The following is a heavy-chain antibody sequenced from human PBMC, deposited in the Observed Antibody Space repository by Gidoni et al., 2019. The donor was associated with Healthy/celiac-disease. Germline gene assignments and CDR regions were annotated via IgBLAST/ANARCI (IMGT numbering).Heavy chain of an antibody. CDR1: GGSFSGYY. CDR2: INHSGST. CDR3: ARVGVVPAENGFDP. D-gene: IGHD2-2*01. Sequence: QLQLEPWGAGLLKPSATLSLTCAVDGGSFSGYYWSWIRQPPGKGLEWIGEINHSGSTNYNPSLKSRVTISVDTSKNQFSLKLSSVTAADTAVYYCARVGVVPAENGFDPWGQGTLVTVSS. J-gene: IGHJ5*02. V-gene: IGHV4-34*01.